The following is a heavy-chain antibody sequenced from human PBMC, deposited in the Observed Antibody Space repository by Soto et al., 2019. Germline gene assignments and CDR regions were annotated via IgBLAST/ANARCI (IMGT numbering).Heavy chain of an antibody. D-gene: IGHD6-19*01. V-gene: IGHV1-69*06. CDR1: GCTFSSYA. CDR2: IIPIFGTA. Sequence: GASVKVSCKASGCTFSSYAISWVRQAPGQGLEWMGGIIPIFGTANYAQKFQGRVTITADKSTSTAYMELSSLRSEDTAVYYCARVGRYSSGWSDDFDYWGQGTLVTVSS. CDR3: ARVGRYSSGWSDDFDY. J-gene: IGHJ4*02.